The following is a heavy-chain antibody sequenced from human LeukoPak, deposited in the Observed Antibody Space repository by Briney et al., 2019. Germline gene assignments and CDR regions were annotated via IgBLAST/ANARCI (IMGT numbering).Heavy chain of an antibody. Sequence: SETLSLTRTVPGGSISSSSYYWGWIRQPPGKGLEWIGSIYYSGSTYYNPSLKSRVTISVDTSKNQFSLKLSSVTAADTAVYYCARGDSSSWYVTDYWGQGTVVTVSS. D-gene: IGHD6-13*01. CDR1: GGSISSSSYY. CDR3: ARGDSSSWYVTDY. J-gene: IGHJ4*02. V-gene: IGHV4-39*07. CDR2: IYYSGST.